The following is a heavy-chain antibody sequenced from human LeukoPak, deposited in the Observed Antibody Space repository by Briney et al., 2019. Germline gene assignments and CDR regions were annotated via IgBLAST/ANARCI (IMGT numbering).Heavy chain of an antibody. CDR3: ARSGYYYYGMDV. CDR1: GGSISSGDYY. J-gene: IGHJ6*02. D-gene: IGHD3-10*01. CDR2: IYYSGST. V-gene: IGHV4-30-4*01. Sequence: SETLSLTCTVSGGSISSGDYYWSWIRQPPGKGLEWIGYIYYSGSTYYNPSLKSRVTMSVDTSKNQFSLKPSSVTAADTAVYYCARSGYYYYGMDVWGQGTTVTVSS.